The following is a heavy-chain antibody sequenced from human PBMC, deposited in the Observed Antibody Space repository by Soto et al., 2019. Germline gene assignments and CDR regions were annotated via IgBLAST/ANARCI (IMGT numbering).Heavy chain of an antibody. CDR1: GFTFGDYA. D-gene: IGHD3-10*01. CDR2: IRSKAYGGTT. V-gene: IGHV3-49*04. J-gene: IGHJ6*02. Sequence: LRLSCTASGFTFGDYAMSWVRQAPGKGLEWVGFIRSKAYGGTTEYAASVKGRFTISRDDSKSIAYLQMNSLKTEDTAVYYCTREWFGELNYYYYGMDVWGQGTTVTVSS. CDR3: TREWFGELNYYYYGMDV.